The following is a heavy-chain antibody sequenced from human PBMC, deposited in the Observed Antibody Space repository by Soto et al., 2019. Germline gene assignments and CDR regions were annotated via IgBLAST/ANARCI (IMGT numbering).Heavy chain of an antibody. CDR2: IYPGDSDT. J-gene: IGHJ5*02. CDR3: ATNTMVRGVIHWFDP. D-gene: IGHD3-10*01. Sequence: GESLKISCKGSGYTFSDYWIGWVRQMPGKGLEWMGIIYPGDSDTRYSPSSQGQVTISADKSISTAYLQWSSLKASDTAMYYCATNTMVRGVIHWFDPWGQGTLVTVSS. CDR1: GYTFSDYW. V-gene: IGHV5-51*01.